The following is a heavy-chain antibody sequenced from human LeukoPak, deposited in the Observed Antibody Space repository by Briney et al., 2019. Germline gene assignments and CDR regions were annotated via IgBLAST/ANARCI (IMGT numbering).Heavy chain of an antibody. CDR1: GGSFSGYY. V-gene: IGHV4-34*01. D-gene: IGHD3-22*01. Sequence: SSETLSLTCAVYGGSFSGYYWSWIRQPPGKGLEWIGEIYHSGSTNYNPSLKSRVTMSVDTSKNQFSLKLTSVTAADTAVYYCARVKTTMIVATRAFDIWGQGTMLTVSS. J-gene: IGHJ3*02. CDR3: ARVKTTMIVATRAFDI. CDR2: IYHSGST.